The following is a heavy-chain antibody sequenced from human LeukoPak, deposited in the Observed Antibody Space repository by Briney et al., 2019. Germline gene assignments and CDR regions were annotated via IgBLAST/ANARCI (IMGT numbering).Heavy chain of an antibody. CDR1: GYTFTGYY. CDR2: ISAYNGNT. Sequence: ASVKVSCKASGYTFTGYYMHWVRQAPGQGLEWMGWISAYNGNTNYAQKLQGRVTMTTDTSTSTAYMELRSLRSDDTAVYYCVSGREYYFDYWGQGTLVTVSS. D-gene: IGHD1-26*01. V-gene: IGHV1-18*04. CDR3: VSGREYYFDY. J-gene: IGHJ4*02.